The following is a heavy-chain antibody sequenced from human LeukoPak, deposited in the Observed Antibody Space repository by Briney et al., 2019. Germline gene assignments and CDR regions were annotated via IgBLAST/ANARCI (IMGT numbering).Heavy chain of an antibody. CDR1: GFTFSSYS. Sequence: GGSLRLSCAASGFTFSSYSMNWVRQAPGKGLEWVSSISSSSSYIYYADSVKGRFTISRDNAKNSLYLQMNSLRAEDTAVYYCARDPVVVVPAAINYMDVWGKGTTVTVSS. CDR2: ISSSSSYI. V-gene: IGHV3-21*01. CDR3: ARDPVVVVPAAINYMDV. D-gene: IGHD2-2*01. J-gene: IGHJ6*03.